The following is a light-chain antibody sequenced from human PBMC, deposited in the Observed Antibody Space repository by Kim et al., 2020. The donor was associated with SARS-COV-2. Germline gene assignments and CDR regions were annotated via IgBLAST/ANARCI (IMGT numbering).Light chain of an antibody. J-gene: IGKJ5*01. CDR2: DTS. V-gene: IGKV3-15*01. CDR3: QQYNSWPIT. CDR1: QSVTY. Sequence: EIVMTQSPATLSVSPGERVTLSCRASQSVTYVAWFQQKRGQAPRLLIYDTSTRATDIPGRFGGSGSGTEFTLTISSLQSEDFAVYYCQQYNSWPITFGQGTRLEIK.